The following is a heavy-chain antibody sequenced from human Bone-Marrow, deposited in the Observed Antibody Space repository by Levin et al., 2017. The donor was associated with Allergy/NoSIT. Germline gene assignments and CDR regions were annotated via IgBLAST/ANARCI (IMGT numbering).Heavy chain of an antibody. J-gene: IGHJ5*02. D-gene: IGHD1-14*01. CDR3: AITGTSSPAFDP. CDR1: GFTFSDHV. CDR2: IGTRGGTT. Sequence: QAGGSLRLSCVASGFTFSDHVISWVRQAPGKGPEWVSGIGTRGGTTYYADSVKGRFTISRDASKNTLNLQMSGLGAEDAAQYYCAITGTSSPAFDPWGQGTLVTVSS. V-gene: IGHV3-23*01.